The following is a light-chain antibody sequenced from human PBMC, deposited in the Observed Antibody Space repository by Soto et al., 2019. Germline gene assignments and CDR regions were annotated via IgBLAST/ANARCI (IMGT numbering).Light chain of an antibody. J-gene: IGKJ5*01. CDR2: DAS. CDR1: QGISSA. V-gene: IGKV1-13*02. CDR3: QQFNSYLIT. Sequence: AIQLTQSPSSLSASLGDRLPITCRASQGISSALAWYQQKPGKAPKLLIYDASSLESGVPSRFSGSGSGTDFTLTISSLQPEDFATYYCQQFNSYLITFGQGTRLEIK.